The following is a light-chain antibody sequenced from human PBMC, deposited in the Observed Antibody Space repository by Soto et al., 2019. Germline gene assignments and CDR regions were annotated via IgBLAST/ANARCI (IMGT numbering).Light chain of an antibody. J-gene: IGLJ1*01. CDR1: SGDVGAYDF. CDR2: DVS. V-gene: IGLV2-14*01. CDR3: VSFTVHYSYV. Sequence: QSALTQPASVSGSPGQSITISCTGTSGDVGAYDFVSWYQHHPGKAPRLVIYDVSRRPAGASDRFSGSKSGSTASLTISSLQAEDEADYYCVSFTVHYSYVFGTATKLTVL.